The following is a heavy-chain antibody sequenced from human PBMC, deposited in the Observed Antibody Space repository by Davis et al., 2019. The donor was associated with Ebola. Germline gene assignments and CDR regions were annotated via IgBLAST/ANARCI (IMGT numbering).Heavy chain of an antibody. CDR3: ARALLYYFDY. CDR1: GGSFSGYY. D-gene: IGHD2-15*01. V-gene: IGHV4-34*01. J-gene: IGHJ4*02. CDR2: INHSGST. Sequence: SETLSLTCAVYGGSFSGYYWSWIRQPPGKGLEWIGEINHSGSTNYNPSLKSRVTISVDTSKNQFSLKLSSVTAADTAVYYCARALLYYFDYWGQGTLVTVSS.